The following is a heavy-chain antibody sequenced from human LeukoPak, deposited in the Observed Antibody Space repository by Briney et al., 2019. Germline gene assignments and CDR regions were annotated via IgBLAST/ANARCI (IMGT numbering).Heavy chain of an antibody. Sequence: PSETLSLTCTVSGGSITTSSYYWGWIRQPPGKGLEWIVIIYYSGSTYYNPSVKGRVTISVDTSKNQFSLKLSSVTAADTAVYYCARAFRARYFDLWGRGTLVTVSS. J-gene: IGHJ2*01. CDR1: GGSITTSSYY. CDR3: ARAFRARYFDL. CDR2: IYYSGST. V-gene: IGHV4-39*01. D-gene: IGHD2/OR15-2a*01.